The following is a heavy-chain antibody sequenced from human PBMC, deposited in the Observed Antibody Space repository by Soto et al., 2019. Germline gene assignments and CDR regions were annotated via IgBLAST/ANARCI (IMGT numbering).Heavy chain of an antibody. J-gene: IGHJ4*02. CDR3: ARDANTSCGYGPSDY. V-gene: IGHV4-4*01. D-gene: IGHD5-12*01. CDR1: GGSISSSNW. Sequence: QVQLQESGPGLVKPSGTLSLTCAVSGGSISSSNWWSWVRQPPGKGLEWIGEIYHSGSTNYNPSLKSRATISVDKGKTQLSRERRSGTAADTAVYCWARDANTSCGYGPSDYWGQGTPVTVSS. CDR2: IYHSGST.